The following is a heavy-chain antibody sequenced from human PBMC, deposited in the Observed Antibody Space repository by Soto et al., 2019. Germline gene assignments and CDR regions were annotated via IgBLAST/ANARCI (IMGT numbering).Heavy chain of an antibody. D-gene: IGHD3-10*01. V-gene: IGHV4-30-4*01. CDR3: ARDGSGTPPLNTAFDI. J-gene: IGHJ3*02. CDR1: GGSISSGDYY. CDR2: IYYSGST. Sequence: TLSLTCTVSGGSISSGDYYWSWIRQPPGKGLEWIGYIYYSGSTYYNPSLKSRVTISVDTSKNQFSLKLSSVTAADTAVYYCARDGSGTPPLNTAFDIWGQGTMVTVSS.